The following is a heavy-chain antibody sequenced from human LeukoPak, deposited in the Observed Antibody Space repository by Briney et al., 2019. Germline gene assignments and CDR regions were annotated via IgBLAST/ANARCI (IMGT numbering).Heavy chain of an antibody. CDR2: ISHSGTT. J-gene: IGHJ3*02. D-gene: IGHD6-19*01. CDR3: ARRIAVAGPGAFDI. V-gene: IGHV4-34*01. CDR1: GGSFSGYY. Sequence: PSETLSLTCAVYGGSFSGYYWSWIRQPPGKGLEWIGEISHSGTTHYTPSLKTRVTISLDTSKNQFSLKLSSVTAADMAVYYCARRIAVAGPGAFDIWSQGTMVTVSS.